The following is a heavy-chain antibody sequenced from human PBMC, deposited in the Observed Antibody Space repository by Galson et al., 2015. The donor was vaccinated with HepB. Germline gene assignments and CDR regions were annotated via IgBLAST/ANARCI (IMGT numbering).Heavy chain of an antibody. CDR2: ISGSGGST. D-gene: IGHD5-18*01. CDR3: AKDRMIGYSSYYFDY. Sequence: SLRLSCAASGFTFSSYAMSWVHQAPGKGLEWVSAISGSGGSTYYADSVKGRFTISRDNSKNTLYLQMNSLRAEDTAVYYCAKDRMIGYSSYYFDYWGQGTLVTVSS. J-gene: IGHJ4*02. V-gene: IGHV3-23*01. CDR1: GFTFSSYA.